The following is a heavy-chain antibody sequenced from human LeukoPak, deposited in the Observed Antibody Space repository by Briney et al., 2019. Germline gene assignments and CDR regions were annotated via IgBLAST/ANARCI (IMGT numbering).Heavy chain of an antibody. D-gene: IGHD5-24*01. CDR3: ARQPATMEIDY. CDR1: GGSISSSSYY. Sequence: SETLSLTCTASGGSISSSSYYWGWIRQPPGKGLEWIGSIYYSGSTYYNPSLKSRVTISVDTSKNQFSLKLSSVTAADTAVYHCARQPATMEIDYWGQGTLVTVSS. V-gene: IGHV4-39*01. CDR2: IYYSGST. J-gene: IGHJ4*02.